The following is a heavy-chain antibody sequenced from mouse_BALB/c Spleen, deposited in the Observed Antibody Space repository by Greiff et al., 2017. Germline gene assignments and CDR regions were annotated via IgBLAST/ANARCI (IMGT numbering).Heavy chain of an antibody. CDR1: GFTFSSFG. D-gene: IGHD2-14*01. J-gene: IGHJ3*01. CDR2: ISSGSSTI. Sequence: EVKLMESGGGLVQPGGSRKLSCAASGFTFSSFGMHWVRQAPEKGLEWVAYISSGSSTIYYADTVKGRFTISRDNPKNTLFLQMTSLRSEDTAMYYCASYYRYDDGFAYWGQGTLVTVSA. CDR3: ASYYRYDDGFAY. V-gene: IGHV5-17*02.